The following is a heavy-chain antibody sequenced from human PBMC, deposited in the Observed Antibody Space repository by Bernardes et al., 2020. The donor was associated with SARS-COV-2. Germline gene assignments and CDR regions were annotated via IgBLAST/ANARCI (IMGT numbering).Heavy chain of an antibody. J-gene: IGHJ2*01. V-gene: IGHV4-59*11. CDR3: AKESRSNSSEWCLGP. D-gene: IGHD6-6*01. CDR1: GGSISIHY. CDR2: IYNSGSP. Sequence: SETLSLTCTVSGGSISIHYWSWIRQPPGPGLEWIGPIYNSGSPTSTPSLKSRVPLSVDTSKSPFSLKLLSVTAADTAVYYCAKESRSNSSEWCLGPWGRGTMSTV.